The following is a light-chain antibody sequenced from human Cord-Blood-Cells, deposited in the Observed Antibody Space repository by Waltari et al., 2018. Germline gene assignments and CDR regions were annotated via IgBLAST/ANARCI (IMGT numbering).Light chain of an antibody. J-gene: IGLJ2*01. Sequence: LTQPPSVSGAPGQRVTISCTGSSSNIGAGYDVHWYQQLPGTAPKLLIYGNSNRPSGVPDRFSGSKSGTSASLAITGLQAEDEADYYCQSYDSSLSGVVFGGGTKLTVL. V-gene: IGLV1-40*01. CDR1: SSNIGAGYD. CDR3: QSYDSSLSGVV. CDR2: GNS.